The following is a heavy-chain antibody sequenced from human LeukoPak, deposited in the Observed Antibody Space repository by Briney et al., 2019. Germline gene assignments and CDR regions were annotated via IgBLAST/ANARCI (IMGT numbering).Heavy chain of an antibody. CDR1: GYTFTSYA. Sequence: ASVKVSCKASGYTFTSYAMHWVRQAPGRRLEWMGWINAGNGNTKYSQKFQGRVTITRDTSASTAYMELSSLRSEDTAVYYCGGQYYYDSSGYYSSWGQGTLVTVSS. D-gene: IGHD3-22*01. V-gene: IGHV1-3*01. CDR3: GGQYYYDSSGYYSS. J-gene: IGHJ5*02. CDR2: INAGNGNT.